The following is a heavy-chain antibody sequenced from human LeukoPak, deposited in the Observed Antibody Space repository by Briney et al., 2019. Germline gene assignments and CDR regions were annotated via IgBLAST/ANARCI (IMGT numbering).Heavy chain of an antibody. Sequence: GGSLRLSCAASGFRFSSYAMSWVRQAPGKGLEWVSAISGSGGSTYYADSVKGRFTISRDNSKNTLYLQMNSLRAEDTAVYYCTGEQWLAVDYWGQGTLVTVSS. D-gene: IGHD6-19*01. CDR3: TGEQWLAVDY. V-gene: IGHV3-23*01. J-gene: IGHJ4*02. CDR1: GFRFSSYA. CDR2: ISGSGGST.